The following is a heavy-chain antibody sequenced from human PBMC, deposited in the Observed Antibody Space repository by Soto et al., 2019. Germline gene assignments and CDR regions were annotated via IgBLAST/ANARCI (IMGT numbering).Heavy chain of an antibody. CDR3: TREGSAPYYYYGMDA. J-gene: IGHJ6*02. CDR2: INTHNGNT. Sequence: ASVKVSCKASGYTFTTYGISWVRQAPGEGLEWLGWINTHNGNTNYAQNLQGRVFMTADTSTNTAYMELRSLRSDDTAIYYCTREGSAPYYYYGMDAWGQGTTVTAP. D-gene: IGHD3-10*01. CDR1: GYTFTTYG. V-gene: IGHV1-18*01.